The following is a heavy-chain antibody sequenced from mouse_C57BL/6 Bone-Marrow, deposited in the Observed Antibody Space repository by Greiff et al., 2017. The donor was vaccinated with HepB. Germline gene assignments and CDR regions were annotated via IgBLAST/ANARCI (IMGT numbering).Heavy chain of an antibody. CDR3: ATRTAQARAWFAY. CDR2: IYPGDGDT. CDR1: GYAFSSYW. J-gene: IGHJ3*01. D-gene: IGHD3-2*02. V-gene: IGHV1-80*01. Sequence: QVQLKQSGAELVKPGASVKISCKASGYAFSSYWMNWVKQRPGKGLEWIGQIYPGDGDTNYNGKFKGKATLTADKSSSTAYMQLSSLTSEDSAVYFCATRTAQARAWFAYWGQGTLVTVSA.